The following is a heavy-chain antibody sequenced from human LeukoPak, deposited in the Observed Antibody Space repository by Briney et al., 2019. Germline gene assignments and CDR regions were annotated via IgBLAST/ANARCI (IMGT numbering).Heavy chain of an antibody. CDR1: GGSISIYY. D-gene: IGHD2-2*01. V-gene: IGHV4-4*07. Sequence: PSETLSLTCTVSGGSISIYYWSLIRQPAGKGLEWIGRIYTSGSTNYNPSLKSRVTMSVDTSKNQFSLKLSSVTAADTAVYYCARDEQYQLLTRRATINWFDPWGQGTLVTVSS. CDR2: IYTSGST. J-gene: IGHJ5*02. CDR3: ARDEQYQLLTRRATINWFDP.